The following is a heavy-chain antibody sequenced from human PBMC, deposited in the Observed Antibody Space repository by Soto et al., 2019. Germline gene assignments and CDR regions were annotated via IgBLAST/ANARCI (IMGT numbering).Heavy chain of an antibody. Sequence: SVKVSCKASGFTFTSSAMQWVRQARGQRLEWIGWIVVGSGNTNYAQKFQERVTITRDMSTSTAYMELSSLRSEDTAVYYCAANSRQQLVLDYWGQGTLVTVSS. CDR3: AANSRQQLVLDY. CDR1: GFTFTSSA. D-gene: IGHD6-13*01. CDR2: IVVGSGNT. V-gene: IGHV1-58*02. J-gene: IGHJ4*02.